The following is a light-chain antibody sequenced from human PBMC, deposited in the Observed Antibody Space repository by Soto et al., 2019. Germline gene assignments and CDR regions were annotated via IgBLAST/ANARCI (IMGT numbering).Light chain of an antibody. CDR2: SSN. Sequence: QSVLTQPPSASGTPGQRVTISCSGSSSNIGSNSVNWYQQLPGTAPKLLLYSSNQRPSGVPDRFSVSKSSTSASLAISGLKSEDEADYYCAAWDDSLNGVVFGGGTQLTVL. CDR1: SSNIGSNS. CDR3: AAWDDSLNGVV. J-gene: IGLJ2*01. V-gene: IGLV1-44*01.